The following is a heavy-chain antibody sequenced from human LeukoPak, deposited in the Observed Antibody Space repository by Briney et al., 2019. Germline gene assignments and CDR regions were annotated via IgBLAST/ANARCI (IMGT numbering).Heavy chain of an antibody. D-gene: IGHD1-7*01. CDR3: ARQDGTALYYFDF. CDR1: GYSFTSYW. V-gene: IGHV5-51*01. J-gene: IGHJ4*02. CDR2: IYPGDSDT. Sequence: GESLKISCKGPGYSFTSYWIGWVRQVPGKGLEWMGIIYPGDSDTRYSPSFQGQVTISVDRSISTAYLQLSSLKASDSAMYYCARQDGTALYYFDFWGQGTLVTVSS.